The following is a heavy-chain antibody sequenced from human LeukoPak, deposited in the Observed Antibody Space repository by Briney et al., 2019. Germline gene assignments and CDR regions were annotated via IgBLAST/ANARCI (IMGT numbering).Heavy chain of an antibody. CDR2: IYCSGST. J-gene: IGHJ6*03. CDR1: GGSISSHY. V-gene: IGHV4-59*11. CDR3: ARGTGYSSSWYLPPYYYYYYMDV. Sequence: SETLSLTCTVSGGSISSHYWSWIRQPPGKGLEWIGYIYCSGSTNYNPSLKSRVTISVDTSKNQFSLKLSSVIAADTAVYYCARGTGYSSSWYLPPYYYYYYMDVWGKGTTVTVSS. D-gene: IGHD6-13*01.